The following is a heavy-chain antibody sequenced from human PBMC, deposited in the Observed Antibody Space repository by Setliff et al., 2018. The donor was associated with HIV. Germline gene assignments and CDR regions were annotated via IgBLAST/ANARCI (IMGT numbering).Heavy chain of an antibody. V-gene: IGHV4-31*03. CDR3: AREQGRSYYDSSGFDY. Sequence: ASETLSLTCTVSGGSISSGGYYWSWIRQHPGKGLEWIGFIYYSGSTYHNPSLKSRVTISVDTSKNQFSLKLNSVTAADTAVYYCAREQGRSYYDSSGFDYWGQGIPVTVSS. J-gene: IGHJ4*02. CDR1: GGSISSGGYY. D-gene: IGHD3-22*01. CDR2: IYYSGST.